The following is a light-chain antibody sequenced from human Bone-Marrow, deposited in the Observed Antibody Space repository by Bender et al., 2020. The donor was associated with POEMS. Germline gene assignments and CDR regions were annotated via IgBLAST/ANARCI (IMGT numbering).Light chain of an antibody. Sequence: QSALTQPASVSGSPGQSITISCTGTSSDVGGYNYVSWYQQHPGKAPKLMIYDVSNRPSGVPDRFSGSNSGTSASLAITGLQAEDEADYYCSSYTSSTTLVFGGGTKLTVL. CDR2: DVS. J-gene: IGLJ2*01. CDR3: SSYTSSTTLV. V-gene: IGLV2-14*01. CDR1: SSDVGGYNY.